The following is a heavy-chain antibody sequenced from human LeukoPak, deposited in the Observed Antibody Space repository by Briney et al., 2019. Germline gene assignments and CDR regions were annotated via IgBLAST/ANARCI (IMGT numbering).Heavy chain of an antibody. CDR2: INSDGSSR. Sequence: QTGGSLRLSCAASGFTFNNYAMSWVRQAPGKGLEWVSRINSDGSSRSYADSVKGRFTISRDNAKNTLYLQMNSLRAEDTAVYYCANTHMVYYDYWGQGTLVTVSS. CDR1: GFTFNNYA. CDR3: ANTHMVYYDY. J-gene: IGHJ4*02. V-gene: IGHV3-74*01. D-gene: IGHD3-10*01.